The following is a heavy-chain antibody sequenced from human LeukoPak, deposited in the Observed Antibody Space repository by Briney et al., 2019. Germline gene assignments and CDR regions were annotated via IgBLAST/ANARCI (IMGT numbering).Heavy chain of an antibody. CDR2: INLKSDGT. CDR3: ARPGTGMADLDS. Sequence: ASVKVSCKASVYTFTDYYMHWARQAPAQGLEWMGWINLKSDGTNYAQKFQGRVTMTRDTSINTAYMELSRLRSDDTAVYYCARPGTGMADLDSWGQGTLVTVSS. D-gene: IGHD6-19*01. V-gene: IGHV1-2*02. CDR1: VYTFTDYY. J-gene: IGHJ4*02.